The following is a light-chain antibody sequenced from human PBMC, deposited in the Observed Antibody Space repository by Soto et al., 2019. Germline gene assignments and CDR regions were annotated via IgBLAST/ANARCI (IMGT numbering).Light chain of an antibody. CDR3: QYYDSSLSGVVV. CDR1: SSNIGAGYD. V-gene: IGLV1-40*01. Sequence: QSVLTQPPSVSGAPGQRVTISCTGSSSNIGAGYDVHWYQQLPGTAPKLLIYGNSNRPSGVPDRFSGSKSGTSASLAITGLQAEDDADYYCQYYDSSLSGVVVFGGGTKLTVL. J-gene: IGLJ2*01. CDR2: GNS.